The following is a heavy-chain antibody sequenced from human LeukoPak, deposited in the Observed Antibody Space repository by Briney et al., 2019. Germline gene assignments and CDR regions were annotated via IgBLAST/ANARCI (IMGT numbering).Heavy chain of an antibody. CDR3: AKGDVSVTREFDY. V-gene: IGHV3-21*01. J-gene: IGHJ4*02. D-gene: IGHD7-27*01. CDR1: GFTFSSYN. CDR2: ISSSSSYI. Sequence: GGSLRLSCAASGFTFSSYNMNWVRQAPGKGLEWVSSISSSSSYIYYADSVKGRFTISRDNAKNSLYLQMNSLRAEDTAVYYCAKGDVSVTREFDYWGQGTLVTVSS.